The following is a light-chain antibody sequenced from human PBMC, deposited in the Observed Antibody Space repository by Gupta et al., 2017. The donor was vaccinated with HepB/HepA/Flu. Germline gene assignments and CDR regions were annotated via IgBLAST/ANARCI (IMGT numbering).Light chain of an antibody. V-gene: IGKV1-39*01. CDR1: HSISNF. CDR2: AAS. J-gene: IGKJ1*01. CDR3: QQSYSTPRT. Sequence: DIQMTQSPSSLSASVGDRVTIACRARHSISNFLNWYQQKPGEAPNLLIYAASRLQSGVPSRISGSGAGTDFTLTISSLQPEDVATYYCQQSYSTPRTFGQGTRVEIK.